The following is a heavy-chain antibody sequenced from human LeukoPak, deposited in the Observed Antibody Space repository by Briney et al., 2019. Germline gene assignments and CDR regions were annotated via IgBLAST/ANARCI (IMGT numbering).Heavy chain of an antibody. CDR1: GFTVSSNC. V-gene: IGHV3-53*01. CDR2: IYSGGST. J-gene: IGHJ1*01. D-gene: IGHD3-22*01. Sequence: QPGGSLRLSCAASGFTVSSNCMSWVRQAPGKGLEWVSVIYSGGSTYYADSVKGRFTISRDNSKNTLYLQMNSLRAEDTAVYYCAREDYDSSGFQHWGQGTLVTVSS. CDR3: AREDYDSSGFQH.